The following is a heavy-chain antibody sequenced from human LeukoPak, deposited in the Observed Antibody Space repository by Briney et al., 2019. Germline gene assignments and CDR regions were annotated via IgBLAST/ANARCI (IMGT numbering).Heavy chain of an antibody. J-gene: IGHJ5*02. CDR3: ARDRGSRGLRYFDWSTFDP. Sequence: SETLSLTCAVSGGSISSSNWWSWVRQPPGKGLEWIGEIYHSGSTNHNPSLKSRVTISVDKSKNQFSLKLSSVTAADTAVYYCARDRGSRGLRYFDWSTFDPWGQGTLVTVSS. CDR2: IYHSGST. D-gene: IGHD3-9*01. CDR1: GGSISSSNW. V-gene: IGHV4-4*02.